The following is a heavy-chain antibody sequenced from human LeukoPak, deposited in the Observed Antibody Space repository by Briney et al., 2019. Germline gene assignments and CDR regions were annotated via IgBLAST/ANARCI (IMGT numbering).Heavy chain of an antibody. CDR3: ASELAYCGGDCYSAFDT. CDR2: ISGGASNT. CDR1: GFTFSSYA. D-gene: IGHD2-21*02. V-gene: IGHV3-23*01. Sequence: GGSLRLSCAASGFTFSSYAINWVRQAPGKGLEWVSAISGGASNTYYADSVKGRFTISRDNSKNTLYLQMNSLRAEDTAVYYCASELAYCGGDCYSAFDTWGQGTMVTVSS. J-gene: IGHJ3*02.